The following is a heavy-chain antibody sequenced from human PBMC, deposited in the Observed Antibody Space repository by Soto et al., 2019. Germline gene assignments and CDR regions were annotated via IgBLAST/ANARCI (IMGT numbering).Heavy chain of an antibody. CDR3: ASLAPEDSSLAPLVYYMDV. D-gene: IGHD6-6*01. CDR1: GFTVSSNY. V-gene: IGHV3-66*01. J-gene: IGHJ6*03. Sequence: PGGSLRLSCAASGFTVSSNYMSWVRQAPGKGLEWVSVIYSGGSTYYADSVKGRFTISRDNSKNTLYLQMNSLRAEDTAVYYCASLAPEDSSLAPLVYYMDVCGKGTTVTVSS. CDR2: IYSGGST.